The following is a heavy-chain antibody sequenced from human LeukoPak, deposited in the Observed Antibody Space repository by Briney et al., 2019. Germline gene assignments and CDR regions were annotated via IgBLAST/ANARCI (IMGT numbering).Heavy chain of an antibody. V-gene: IGHV4-4*07. CDR1: GGSMTNYY. J-gene: IGHJ4*02. CDR2: MYFSGRT. D-gene: IGHD1-26*01. Sequence: PSETLSLTCTVSGGSMTNYYWSWIRQPAGKGLEWIGRMYFSGRTHYNPSLKSRVTMSVDTSKNQFSLKVSSVTAADTGVYYCARVGSDGSYFDYWGQGTLVTVSS. CDR3: ARVGSDGSYFDY.